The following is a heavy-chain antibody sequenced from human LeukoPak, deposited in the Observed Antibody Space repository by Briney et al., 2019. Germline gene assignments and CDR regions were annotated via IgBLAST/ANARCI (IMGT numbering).Heavy chain of an antibody. Sequence: GGSLRLSCAASGFTFSSYGMNWVRQAPGKGLEWVSYISSSSTIYYADSVKGRFTISRDNAKNSLYLQMNSLRDEDTAVYYCARVEAVAGHNPFDYWGQGTLVTVSS. CDR3: ARVEAVAGHNPFDY. J-gene: IGHJ4*02. D-gene: IGHD6-19*01. CDR1: GFTFSSYG. V-gene: IGHV3-48*02. CDR2: ISSSSTI.